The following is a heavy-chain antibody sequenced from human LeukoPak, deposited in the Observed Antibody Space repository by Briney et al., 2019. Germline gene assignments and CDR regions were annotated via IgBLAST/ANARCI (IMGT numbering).Heavy chain of an antibody. D-gene: IGHD3-10*01. CDR3: ARGPYGSGSYFDYYYYYMDV. V-gene: IGHV3-21*01. CDR1: GFTFSSYS. J-gene: IGHJ6*03. CDR2: ISSSSSYI. Sequence: GGSLRLSCAASGFTFSSYSMNWVRQAPGKGLEWVSSISSSSSYIYYADSVKGRFTISRDNAKNSLYLQMNSLRAEDTAVYYCARGPYGSGSYFDYYYYYMDVWGKGTTVTISS.